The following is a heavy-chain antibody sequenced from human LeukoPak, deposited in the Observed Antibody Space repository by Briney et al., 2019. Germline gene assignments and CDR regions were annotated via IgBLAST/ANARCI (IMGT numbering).Heavy chain of an antibody. CDR3: ARSFIAAAGERGYYFDY. Sequence: SETLSLTCTVSGGSISSYYWSWIRQPAGKGLEWIGRIYTSGSTNYNPSLKSRVTMSVDTSKNQFSLKLSSVTAADTAVYCCARSFIAAAGERGYYFDYRGQGTLVTVSS. D-gene: IGHD6-13*01. CDR1: GGSISSYY. V-gene: IGHV4-4*07. J-gene: IGHJ4*02. CDR2: IYTSGST.